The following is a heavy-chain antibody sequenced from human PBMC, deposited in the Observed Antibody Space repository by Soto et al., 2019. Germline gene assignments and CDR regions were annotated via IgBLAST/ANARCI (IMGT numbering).Heavy chain of an antibody. D-gene: IGHD4-17*01. CDR1: GGSISSSSYY. CDR2: IYYSGST. CDR3: ARVNGGYYYGMDV. J-gene: IGHJ6*02. Sequence: SETLSLTCTVSGGSISSSSYYWGWIRQPPGKGLEWIGSIYYSGSTYYNPSLKSRVTISVDKSKNQFSLKLSSVTAADTAVYYSARVNGGYYYGMDVWGQGTTVTVSS. V-gene: IGHV4-39*07.